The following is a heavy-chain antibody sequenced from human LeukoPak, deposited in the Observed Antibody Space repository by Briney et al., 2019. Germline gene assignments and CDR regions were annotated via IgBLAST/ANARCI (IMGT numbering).Heavy chain of an antibody. Sequence: GGSLRLSSAASGFTFSNARMNWVRPTPGKGLEWVGRIKTKTDDGATDYSAPVKARFTISRDDSKTTLYLQMNGLKTEDTAIYYCTTYVGATAYWGQGTLVTVSS. V-gene: IGHV3-15*01. CDR3: TTYVGATAY. CDR2: IKTKTDDGAT. D-gene: IGHD1-26*01. J-gene: IGHJ4*02. CDR1: GFTFSNAR.